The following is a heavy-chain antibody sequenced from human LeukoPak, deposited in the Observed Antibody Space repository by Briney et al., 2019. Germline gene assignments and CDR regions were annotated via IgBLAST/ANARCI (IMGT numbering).Heavy chain of an antibody. CDR1: GGTFSSYP. CDR2: IIPIFRTA. V-gene: IGHV1-69*05. J-gene: IGHJ5*02. CDR3: ARAPLVVVPAAHNWYDP. D-gene: IGHD2-2*01. Sequence: ASVKVSCKASGGTFSSYPISWVRPAPGQGLEWMGRIIPIFRTANYAQKFQGRVTITTDESTSTAYMELSSLRSEDTAVYYCARAPLVVVPAAHNWYDPWGQGTLVTVSS.